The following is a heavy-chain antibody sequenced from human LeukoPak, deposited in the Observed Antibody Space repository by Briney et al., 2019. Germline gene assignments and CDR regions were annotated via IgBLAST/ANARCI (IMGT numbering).Heavy chain of an antibody. CDR1: GFTVSSNY. D-gene: IGHD6-13*01. Sequence: PGGSLRLSCAASGFTVSSNYMSWVRQAPGKGLEWVSVIYSGGSTYYADSVKGRFTISRDNSKNTLYLQMNSLRAEDTAVYYCAREARSSSWEHHNWFDPWGQGTLVTVSS. V-gene: IGHV3-66*02. CDR3: AREARSSSWEHHNWFDP. CDR2: IYSGGST. J-gene: IGHJ5*02.